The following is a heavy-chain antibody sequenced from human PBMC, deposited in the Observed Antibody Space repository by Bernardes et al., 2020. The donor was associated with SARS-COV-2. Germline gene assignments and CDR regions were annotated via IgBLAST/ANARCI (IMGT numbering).Heavy chain of an antibody. CDR1: GGFIRSSY. J-gene: IGHJ6*02. Sequence: SETLSLTCTVSGGFIRSSYWSWVRQPPGKGLEWIASISYSGSTNHNLSLKSRVTISVDMSKNQFSLKLSSVTAADTAVYYCARVGGSGHSYFFAMDVWGQGTTVTVSS. V-gene: IGHV4-59*08. CDR2: ISYSGST. D-gene: IGHD2-15*01. CDR3: ARVGGSGHSYFFAMDV.